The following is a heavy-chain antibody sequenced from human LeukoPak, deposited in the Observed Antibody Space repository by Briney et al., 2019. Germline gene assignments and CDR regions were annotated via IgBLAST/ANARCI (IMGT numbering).Heavy chain of an antibody. CDR3: ARGRTYYYESSGYYSHFDY. D-gene: IGHD3-22*01. Sequence: PGGSLRLSCAASGFIFSSYSMNWVRQAPGKGLEWISYISSRSSTIYYADSVKGQFTISRDNAKNSLDLQMNSLRDEDTAVYYCARGRTYYYESSGYYSHFDYWGQGTLVTVSS. V-gene: IGHV3-48*02. CDR1: GFIFSSYS. J-gene: IGHJ4*02. CDR2: ISSRSSTI.